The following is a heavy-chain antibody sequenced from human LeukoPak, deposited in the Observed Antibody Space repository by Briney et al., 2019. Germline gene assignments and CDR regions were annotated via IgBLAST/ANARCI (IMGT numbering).Heavy chain of an antibody. CDR2: ISGSGGST. J-gene: IGHJ6*03. CDR1: GFTFSSYG. CDR3: AKSGGSSSGYSSGWGQSYYYYMDV. D-gene: IGHD6-19*01. Sequence: GGSLRLSCAASGFTFSSYGMSWVRQAPGKGLEWVSAISGSGGSTYYADSVKGRFTISRDNSKNTLYLQMNSPRAEDTAVYYCAKSGGSSSGYSSGWGQSYYYYMDVWGKGTTVTVSS. V-gene: IGHV3-23*01.